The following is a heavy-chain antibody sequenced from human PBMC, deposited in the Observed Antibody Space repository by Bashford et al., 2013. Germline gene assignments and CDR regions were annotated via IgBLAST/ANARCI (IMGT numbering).Heavy chain of an antibody. CDR2: IYYSGST. D-gene: IGHD5-18*01. V-gene: IGHV4-30-4*01. Sequence: SETLSLTCTVSGDSVSNPNYFWSWVRQHPGKGLEWIGYIYYSGSTYYNPSLKSRVTISVDTSKNQFSLKLSSVTAADTAVYYCARFHSDGWFDPWGQGTMVTVSS. J-gene: IGHJ5*01. CDR1: GDSVSNPNYF. CDR3: ARFHSDGWFDP.